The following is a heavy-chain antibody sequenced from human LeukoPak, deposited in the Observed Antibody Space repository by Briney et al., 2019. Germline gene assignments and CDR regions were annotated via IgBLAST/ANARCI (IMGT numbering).Heavy chain of an antibody. D-gene: IGHD3-10*01. CDR3: ARFKGFGRYYMDV. CDR1: GFTFSSYW. J-gene: IGHJ6*03. CDR2: IKQDGSEK. V-gene: IGHV3-7*01. Sequence: PGGSLRLSCAASGFTFSSYWMSWVRQAPGKGLEWVANIKQDGSEKYYVDSVKGRFTISRDNAKNSLYLQMNSLSAEDTAVYYCARFKGFGRYYMDVWGKGTTVTVSS.